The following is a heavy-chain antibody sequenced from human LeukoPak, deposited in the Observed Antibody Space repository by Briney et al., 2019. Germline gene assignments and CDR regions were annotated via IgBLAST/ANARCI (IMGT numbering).Heavy chain of an antibody. CDR2: VSTGSNYI. CDR3: ARDRVTGTTLDAFDI. J-gene: IGHJ3*02. D-gene: IGHD1-7*01. CDR1: GFTFSSYS. V-gene: IGHV3-21*01. Sequence: PGGSLRLSCTASGFTFSSYSLNWVRQAPGKGLEWVSSVSTGSNYIYYADSVKGRFTISRDNDKNSLYLQMNSLRAEDTAVYYCARDRVTGTTLDAFDIWGQGTMVTVSS.